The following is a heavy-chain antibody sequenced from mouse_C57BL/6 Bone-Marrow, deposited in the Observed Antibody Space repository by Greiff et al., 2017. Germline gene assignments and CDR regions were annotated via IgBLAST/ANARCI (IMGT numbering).Heavy chain of an antibody. J-gene: IGHJ2*01. D-gene: IGHD4-1*01. CDR3: ARSGPLGRSFDY. V-gene: IGHV1-55*01. Sequence: QVQLQQPGAELVKPGASVKMSCKASGYTFTSYWITWVQQRPGQGLEWIGDIYPTSGRTNYNEKFKSKAILTVDTSSNTAYMRLSSLTSEDSAVFYCARSGPLGRSFDYWGQGTTLTVSS. CDR1: GYTFTSYW. CDR2: IYPTSGRT.